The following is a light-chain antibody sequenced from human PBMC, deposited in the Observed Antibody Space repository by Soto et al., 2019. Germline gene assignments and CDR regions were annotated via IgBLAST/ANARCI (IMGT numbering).Light chain of an antibody. V-gene: IGKV3-11*01. CDR2: DAS. CDR1: QSVSSY. CDR3: QQRRNLPPG. Sequence: EIVLTQSPATLSLSPGERATLSCRASQSVSSYLAWYQQKPGQAPRLLIYDASKRATGIPARFSASASGPDFTLTIRSLAPEDFAVYSCQQRRNLPPGFGPGTKVDIK. J-gene: IGKJ3*01.